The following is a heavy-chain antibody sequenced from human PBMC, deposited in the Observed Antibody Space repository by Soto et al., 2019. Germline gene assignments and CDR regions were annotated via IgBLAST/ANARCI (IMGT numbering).Heavy chain of an antibody. CDR1: EYTFTGYY. CDR3: ARGSRRKHSSSTYFDY. Sequence: ASVKVSCKASEYTFTGYYMHWVRQAPGQGLEWMGWINPNSGGTNYAQKFQGSVTITADESTSTAYMELSSLSSEDTAVYYCARGSRRKHSSSTYFDYWGQGTLVTVSS. D-gene: IGHD2-2*01. J-gene: IGHJ4*02. CDR2: INPNSGGT. V-gene: IGHV1-2*02.